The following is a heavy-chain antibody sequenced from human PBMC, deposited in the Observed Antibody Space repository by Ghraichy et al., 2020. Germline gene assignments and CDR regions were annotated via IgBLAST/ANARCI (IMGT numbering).Heavy chain of an antibody. J-gene: IGHJ5*01. V-gene: IGHV4-34*08. Sequence: SQTLSLTCDVSGATLSEYYFTSIRQPPGKALEWIGEIDHRGGTDYNPSLQSRVSISVDTSQNQLSLKLRSVTAADTSVYYCSSITRAGAFDFWGHGSLVTASS. CDR2: IDHRGGT. D-gene: IGHD4/OR15-4a*01. CDR3: SSITRAGAFDF. CDR1: GATLSEYY.